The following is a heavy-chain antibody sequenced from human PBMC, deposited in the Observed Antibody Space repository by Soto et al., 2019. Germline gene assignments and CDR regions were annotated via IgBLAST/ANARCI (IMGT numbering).Heavy chain of an antibody. V-gene: IGHV5-51*01. J-gene: IGHJ4*02. CDR3: ARQGGEYNTMSDY. Sequence: GESLKISCKGSGYTFSKYWIGWVRQTPGKGLEWMGMIYPGDSDARYSPSFEGQVTFSANKSISTAYLQWSSLKASDTAIYYCARQGGEYNTMSDYWGQGTLVTVSS. CDR1: GYTFSKYW. D-gene: IGHD3-10*01. CDR2: IYPGDSDA.